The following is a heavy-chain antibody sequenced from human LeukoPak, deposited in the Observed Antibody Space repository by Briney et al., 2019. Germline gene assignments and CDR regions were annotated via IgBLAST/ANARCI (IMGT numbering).Heavy chain of an antibody. CDR1: GGSFSGYY. V-gene: IGHV4-34*01. D-gene: IGHD4-17*01. CDR3: ARERGGDRAFGY. J-gene: IGHJ4*02. Sequence: KPSETLSLTCAVYGGSFSGYYWSWIRQPPGKGLEWIGEINHSGSTNYNPSLKSRVTISVDTSKNQFSLKLSSVTAADTAVYYCARERGGDRAFGYWGQGTLVTVSS. CDR2: INHSGST.